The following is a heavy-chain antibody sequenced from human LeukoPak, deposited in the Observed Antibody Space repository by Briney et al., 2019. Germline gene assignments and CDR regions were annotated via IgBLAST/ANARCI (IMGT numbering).Heavy chain of an antibody. V-gene: IGHV3-66*01. Sequence: ETLSLTCTVSGGSISSYYWSWVRQAPGKGLEWVSVIYSGGSTYYADSVKGRFTISRDNSKNTLYLQMNSLRAEDTAVYYCAREGGAVATIGNGMDVWGQGTTVTVSS. CDR2: IYSGGST. D-gene: IGHD5-12*01. J-gene: IGHJ6*02. CDR1: GGSISSYY. CDR3: AREGGAVATIGNGMDV.